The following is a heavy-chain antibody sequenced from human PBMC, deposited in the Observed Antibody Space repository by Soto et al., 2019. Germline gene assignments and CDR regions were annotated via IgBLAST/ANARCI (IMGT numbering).Heavy chain of an antibody. CDR3: AKDMAVLELRPLFDY. J-gene: IGHJ4*02. CDR2: ISWNSGSI. Sequence: EVQLVESGGGLVQPGRSLRLSCAASGFTFDDYAMHWVRQAPGKGLEWVSGISWNSGSIGYADSVKGRFTISRDNAKNSLYLQMNSLRAEDTALYYCAKDMAVLELRPLFDYWGQGTLVTVSS. V-gene: IGHV3-9*01. D-gene: IGHD1-7*01. CDR1: GFTFDDYA.